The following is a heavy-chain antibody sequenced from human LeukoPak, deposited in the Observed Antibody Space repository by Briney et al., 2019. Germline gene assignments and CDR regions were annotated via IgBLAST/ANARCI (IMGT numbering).Heavy chain of an antibody. Sequence: GESLKISFKGSGYRFTSYWIGWVRQMPGKGLECMGIIYPGDSDTRYSPSFQGQVTISADKSISTAYLQWSSLKASDTAMYYCARLGSGVVVPAAIKYNWFDPWGQGTLVTVSS. J-gene: IGHJ5*02. D-gene: IGHD2-2*02. CDR2: IYPGDSDT. V-gene: IGHV5-51*01. CDR1: GYRFTSYW. CDR3: ARLGSGVVVPAAIKYNWFDP.